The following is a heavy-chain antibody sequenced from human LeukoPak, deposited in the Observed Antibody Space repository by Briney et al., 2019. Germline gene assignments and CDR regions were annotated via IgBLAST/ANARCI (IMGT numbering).Heavy chain of an antibody. J-gene: IGHJ3*02. D-gene: IGHD3-16*01. CDR1: GFTFSSYG. CDR3: AKCAGGGVFDI. Sequence: GRSLRLSCAASGFTFSSYGMHWVRQAPGKGLEWVAVIWSDGGNKYNADSVKGRFTISRDNAKNTLYLQMNSLRAEDTAVYYCAKCAGGGVFDIWGQGTMVTVSS. CDR2: IWSDGGNK. V-gene: IGHV3-33*03.